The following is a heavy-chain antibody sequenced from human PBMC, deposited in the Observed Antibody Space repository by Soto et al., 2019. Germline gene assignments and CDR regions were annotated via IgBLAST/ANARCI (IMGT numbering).Heavy chain of an antibody. CDR2: LYSHGHT. CDR1: GFTVSDNY. Sequence: EVLLVESGGGLIQPGESLRLSCAASGFTVSDNYMSWVRRAPGKGLEWVSVLYSHGHTYYAESVKGRFTISRDNSKNTLYLQMNSLRAEDTAMYYCARGRGNGWFYLDSWGQGTLVTVSS. CDR3: ARGRGNGWFYLDS. D-gene: IGHD6-19*01. J-gene: IGHJ4*02. V-gene: IGHV3-53*01.